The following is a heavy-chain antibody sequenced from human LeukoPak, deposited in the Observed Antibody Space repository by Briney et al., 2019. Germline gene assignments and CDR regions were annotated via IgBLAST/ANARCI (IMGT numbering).Heavy chain of an antibody. Sequence: PGGSLRLSCAASGFTFSSYWMHWVHQAPGKGLVWVSRINSDGSSTSYADSVKGRFTISRDNAKNTLYLQMNSLRAEDTAVYYCARSSRSDWDFDYWGQGTLVTVSS. J-gene: IGHJ4*02. CDR3: ARSSRSDWDFDY. D-gene: IGHD3-9*01. V-gene: IGHV3-74*01. CDR1: GFTFSSYW. CDR2: INSDGSST.